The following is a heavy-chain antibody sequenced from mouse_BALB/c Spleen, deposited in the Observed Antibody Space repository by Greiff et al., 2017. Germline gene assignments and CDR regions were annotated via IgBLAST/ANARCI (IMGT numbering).Heavy chain of an antibody. D-gene: IGHD2-12*01. V-gene: IGHV2-9*02. CDR1: GFSLTSYG. CDR2: IWAGGST. CDR3: ARDRYDEAMDY. J-gene: IGHJ4*01. Sequence: VQLVESGPGLVAPSQSLSITCTVSGFSLTSYGVHWVRQPPGKGLEWLGVIWAGGSTNYNSALMSRLSISKDNSKSQVFLKMNSLQTDDTAMYYCARDRYDEAMDYWGQGTSVTVSS.